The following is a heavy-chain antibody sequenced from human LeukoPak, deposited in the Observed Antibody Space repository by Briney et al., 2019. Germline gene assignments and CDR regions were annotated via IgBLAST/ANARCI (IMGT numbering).Heavy chain of an antibody. V-gene: IGHV1-69*13. CDR2: IIPIFGTA. CDR3: ARDGSSGWSFLYYFDY. CDR1: EGTFSSYA. D-gene: IGHD6-19*01. Sequence: ASVKVSCKASEGTFSSYAISWVRQAPGQGLEWMGGIIPIFGTANYAQKFQGRVTITADESTSTAYMELSSLRSEDTAVYYCARDGSSGWSFLYYFDYWGQGTLVTVSS. J-gene: IGHJ4*02.